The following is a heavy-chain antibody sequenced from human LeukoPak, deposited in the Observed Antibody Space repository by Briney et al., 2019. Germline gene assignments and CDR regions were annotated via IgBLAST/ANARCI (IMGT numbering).Heavy chain of an antibody. CDR1: GSTFSSYG. CDR3: AKDRRLSYWYFDL. D-gene: IGHD3-16*02. V-gene: IGHV3-33*06. Sequence: GGSLRLSCAASGSTFSSYGMHWVRQAPGKGLEWVAVIWYDGSNKYYADSVKGRFTISRDNSKNTLYPQMNSLRAEDTAVYYCAKDRRLSYWYFDLWGRGTLVTVSS. CDR2: IWYDGSNK. J-gene: IGHJ2*01.